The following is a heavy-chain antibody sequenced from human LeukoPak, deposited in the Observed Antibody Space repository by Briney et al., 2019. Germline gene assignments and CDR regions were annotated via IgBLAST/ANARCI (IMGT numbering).Heavy chain of an antibody. J-gene: IGHJ4*02. V-gene: IGHV3-23*01. CDR3: VKDRCDRATCPEV. CDR1: GFTFSSYA. D-gene: IGHD1-14*01. Sequence: GGSLRLSCAASGFTFSSYAMSWVRQAPGKGLEWVSAISGSGGSTYYADSVKGRFTISRDNSKNTLYLQMNSLRAEDTALYYCVKDRCDRATCPEVWGQGTLVTVSS. CDR2: ISGSGGST.